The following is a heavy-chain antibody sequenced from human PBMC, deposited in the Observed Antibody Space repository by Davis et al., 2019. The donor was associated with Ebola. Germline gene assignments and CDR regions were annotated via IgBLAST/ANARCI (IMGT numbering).Heavy chain of an antibody. D-gene: IGHD4-11*01. V-gene: IGHV3-23*01. CDR2: SSRSGGRT. J-gene: IGHJ4*02. CDR1: GLTFTNEV. Sequence: RAASGLTFTNEVARRVRQAPGNGMEWVSTSSRSGGRTYYADSVKGRFTISRDSSKNTLYLQMNSLRTGDTAVYYCAKGYYNDYAFDYWGQGTLVTVSS. CDR3: AKGYYNDYAFDY.